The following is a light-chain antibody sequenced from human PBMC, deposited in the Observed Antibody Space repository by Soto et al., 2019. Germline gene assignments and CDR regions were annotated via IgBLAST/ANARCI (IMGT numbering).Light chain of an antibody. CDR1: SSDVGSYNL. J-gene: IGLJ1*01. CDR3: CSYAGSSFYV. Sequence: QSALTQPASVSGSPGQSITISCTGTSSDVGSYNLVSWYQQHPGKAPKLMIYEGSKRPSGVSNRFSSSKSGNTASLTISGLQAEDEADYYCCSYAGSSFYVFGTGTKVTVL. V-gene: IGLV2-23*01. CDR2: EGS.